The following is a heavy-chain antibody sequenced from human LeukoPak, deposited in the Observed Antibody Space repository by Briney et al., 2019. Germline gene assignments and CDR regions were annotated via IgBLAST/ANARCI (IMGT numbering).Heavy chain of an antibody. CDR3: ARSSADIVVLFRAFDI. V-gene: IGHV4-61*01. Sequence: PSETLSLTCTVSGGSVSSGYYYWTWIRQPPGKALEWIGYVYSTDGSTSYNASLKSRLTLSVDTSKNQFFLELSSVTAADTAVYYCARSSADIVVLFRAFDIWGQRTIVTVSS. CDR2: VYSTDGST. J-gene: IGHJ3*02. CDR1: GGSVSSGYYY. D-gene: IGHD2-15*01.